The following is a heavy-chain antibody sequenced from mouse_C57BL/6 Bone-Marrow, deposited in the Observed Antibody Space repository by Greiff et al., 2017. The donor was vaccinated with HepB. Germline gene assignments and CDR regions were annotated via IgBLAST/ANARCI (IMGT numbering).Heavy chain of an antibody. Sequence: QVQLQQPGAELVKPGASVKMSCKASGYTFTSYWITWVKQRPGQGLEWIGDIYPGSGSTNYNEKFKSMATLTVDTSSSTAYMQLSSLTSEDSAVYYCARDSTSTVVAPGFAYWGQGTLVTVTA. CDR3: ARDSTSTVVAPGFAY. V-gene: IGHV1-55*01. CDR1: GYTFTSYW. CDR2: IYPGSGST. J-gene: IGHJ3*01. D-gene: IGHD1-1*01.